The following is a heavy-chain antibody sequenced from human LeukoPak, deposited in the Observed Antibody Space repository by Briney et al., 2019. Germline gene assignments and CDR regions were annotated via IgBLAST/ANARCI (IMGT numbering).Heavy chain of an antibody. Sequence: ASVKVSCKASGYTFTSYDINWVRQATGQGLEWMGWMNPNSGNTGYAQKFQGRVTMTRNTSISTAYMELSSLRSEDTAVYYCARARFGELLQGSYSYYYYMDVWGKGTTVTVSS. CDR3: ARARFGELLQGSYSYYYYMDV. J-gene: IGHJ6*03. CDR1: GYTFTSYD. CDR2: MNPNSGNT. D-gene: IGHD3-10*01. V-gene: IGHV1-8*01.